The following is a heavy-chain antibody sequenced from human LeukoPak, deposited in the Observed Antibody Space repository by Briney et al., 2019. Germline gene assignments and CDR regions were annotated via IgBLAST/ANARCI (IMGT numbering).Heavy chain of an antibody. CDR1: GFTFSSYA. J-gene: IGHJ4*02. CDR2: IRYDGGNK. V-gene: IGHV3-30*02. CDR3: ASPDYYFDY. Sequence: PGGSLRLSCAASGFTFSSYAMHWVRQAPGKGLEWVAFIRYDGGNKYYADSVKGRFTISRDNAKNSLYLQMNSLRAEDTAVYYCASPDYYFDYWGQGTLVTVSS.